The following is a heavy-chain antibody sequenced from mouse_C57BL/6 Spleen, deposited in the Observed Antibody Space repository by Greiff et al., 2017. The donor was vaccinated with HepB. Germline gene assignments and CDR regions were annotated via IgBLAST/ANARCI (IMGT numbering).Heavy chain of an antibody. CDR2: IDPETGGT. CDR3: TRRSNYYAMDY. V-gene: IGHV1-15*01. CDR1: GYTFTDYE. D-gene: IGHD2-5*01. Sequence: QVQLKQSGAELVRPGASVTLSCKASGYTFTDYEMHWVKQTPVHGLEWIGAIDPETGGTAYNQKFKGKAILTADKSSSTAYMELRSLTSEDSAVYYCTRRSNYYAMDYWGQGTSVTVSS. J-gene: IGHJ4*01.